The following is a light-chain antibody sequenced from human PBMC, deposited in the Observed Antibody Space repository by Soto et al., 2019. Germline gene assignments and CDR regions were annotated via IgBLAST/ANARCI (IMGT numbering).Light chain of an antibody. V-gene: IGLV2-14*03. CDR1: STDVGDFNY. Sequence: QSALTQPASVSGSPGRSVTISCTGTSTDVGDFNYVSWYQHLPGRAPKLIIYDVTNRPSGISYRFSASKSGRTASLTISGLQAVDEGDDYCCAYSCSTTHVVFGGGTKLTVL. CDR2: DVT. J-gene: IGLJ2*01. CDR3: CAYSCSTTHVV.